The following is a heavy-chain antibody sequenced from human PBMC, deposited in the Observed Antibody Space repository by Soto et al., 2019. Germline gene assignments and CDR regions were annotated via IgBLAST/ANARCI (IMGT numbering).Heavy chain of an antibody. Sequence: SETLSLTCAVYGGSFSGYYCSWIRQPPGKGLEWIREINHSGSTNYNRSLKSRVTISVDTSKNQCSMKMSSVTAADTALYYCARGGPYYYDSSRNWFYTWGQGTLVTVSS. CDR3: ARGGPYYYDSSRNWFYT. J-gene: IGHJ5*02. D-gene: IGHD3-22*01. V-gene: IGHV4-34*01. CDR2: INHSGST. CDR1: GGSFSGYY.